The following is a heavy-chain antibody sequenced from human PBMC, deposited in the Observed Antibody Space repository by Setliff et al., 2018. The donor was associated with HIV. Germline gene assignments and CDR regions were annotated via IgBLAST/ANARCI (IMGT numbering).Heavy chain of an antibody. J-gene: IGHJ6*02. CDR3: AKDTDSGYDPFYGMDV. D-gene: IGHD5-12*01. CDR1: GFTFDDYA. V-gene: IGHV3-43D*04. Sequence: GESLKISCAASGFTFDDYAMHWVRQAPGKGLEWVSLINWDGGSTYYADSVKGRFTISRDNSKNSLYLQMNSLRAEDTALYYCAKDTDSGYDPFYGMDVWGQGTTVTVS. CDR2: INWDGGST.